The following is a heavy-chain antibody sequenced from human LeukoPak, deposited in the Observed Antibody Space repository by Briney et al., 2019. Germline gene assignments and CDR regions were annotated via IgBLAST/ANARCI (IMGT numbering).Heavy chain of an antibody. CDR2: IRKDGTYT. V-gene: IGHV3-21*01. Sequence: GGSLRLSCAAPGFTFSDYSMNWVRQAPGEGLEWVSRIRKDGTYTSYADSVKGRFTISRDNAKNTVYLQMNSLRAEDTAVYYCAKDRGDYREGYYYYYYGMDVWGQGTTVTVSS. D-gene: IGHD4-17*01. CDR1: GFTFSDYS. J-gene: IGHJ6*02. CDR3: AKDRGDYREGYYYYYYGMDV.